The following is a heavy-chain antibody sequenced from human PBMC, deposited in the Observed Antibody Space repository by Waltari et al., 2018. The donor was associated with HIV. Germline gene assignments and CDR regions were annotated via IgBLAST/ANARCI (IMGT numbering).Heavy chain of an antibody. D-gene: IGHD5-12*01. J-gene: IGHJ4*02. Sequence: QVQLVQSGAEVKTPGASVKVSCTVSGYTLTDLSMHRVRQAPGNGLEWMGGFYPEDGETIYAQKFQGRVTMTEDTSTDTAYMELSSLRSEDTAVYYCAAVEIVATTKEVRYYFDYWGQGTLVTVSS. CDR1: GYTLTDLS. CDR3: AAVEIVATTKEVRYYFDY. CDR2: FYPEDGET. V-gene: IGHV1-24*01.